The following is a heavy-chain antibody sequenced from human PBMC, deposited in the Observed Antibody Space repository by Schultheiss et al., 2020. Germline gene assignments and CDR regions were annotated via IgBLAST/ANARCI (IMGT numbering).Heavy chain of an antibody. J-gene: IGHJ6*03. CDR1: GFTFSSYG. Sequence: GGSLRLSCAASGFTFSSYGMHWVRQAPGKGLEWVAVIWYDGSNKYYADSVKGRFTISRDNSKNTLYLQMNSLRAEDTAVYYCAKGGAAPWELQYYYYMDVWGKGTTVTVSS. D-gene: IGHD1-26*01. V-gene: IGHV3-33*06. CDR2: IWYDGSNK. CDR3: AKGGAAPWELQYYYYMDV.